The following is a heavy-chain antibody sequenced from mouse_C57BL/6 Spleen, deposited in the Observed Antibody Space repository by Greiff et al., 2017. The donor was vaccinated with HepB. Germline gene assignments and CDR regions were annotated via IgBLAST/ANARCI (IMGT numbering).Heavy chain of an antibody. Sequence: VQLQQSGPELVKPGASVKIPCKASGYTFTDYNMDWVKQSHGKSLEWIGDINPDNGGTIYNQKFKGKATFTVDKSSSTAYMELRSLTSEDTAVYYCARGENYGSSFDYWGQGTTLTVSS. D-gene: IGHD1-1*01. CDR2: INPDNGGT. CDR1: GYTFTDYN. V-gene: IGHV1-18*01. CDR3: ARGENYGSSFDY. J-gene: IGHJ2*01.